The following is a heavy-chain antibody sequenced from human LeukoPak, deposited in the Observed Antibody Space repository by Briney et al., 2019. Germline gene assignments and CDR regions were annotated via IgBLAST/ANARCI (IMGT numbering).Heavy chain of an antibody. CDR1: GFTFSSYS. J-gene: IGHJ4*02. V-gene: IGHV3-48*01. D-gene: IGHD2-15*01. CDR2: ISSSGSAV. CDR3: ARELSGSISRRFDY. Sequence: PGGSLRLSCAASGFTFSSYSMNWVRQAPGKGLEWVSYISSSGSAVDYADSVKGRFTISRDNAKNSLYLQMNSLRAEDTAVFYCARELSGSISRRFDYWGQGTLVTVSS.